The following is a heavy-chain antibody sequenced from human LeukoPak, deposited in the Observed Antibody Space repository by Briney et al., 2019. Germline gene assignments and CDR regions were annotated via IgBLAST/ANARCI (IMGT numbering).Heavy chain of an antibody. D-gene: IGHD2-2*01. V-gene: IGHV4-59*08. Sequence: PSGTLSLTCTVSGGSISSYYWSRIRQPPGKGLEWIGYIYYSGSTNYNPSLKSRVTISVDTSKNQFSLKLSSVTAADTAVYYCARHPLSTSHAFDIWGQGTMVTVSS. CDR2: IYYSGST. CDR1: GGSISSYY. J-gene: IGHJ3*02. CDR3: ARHPLSTSHAFDI.